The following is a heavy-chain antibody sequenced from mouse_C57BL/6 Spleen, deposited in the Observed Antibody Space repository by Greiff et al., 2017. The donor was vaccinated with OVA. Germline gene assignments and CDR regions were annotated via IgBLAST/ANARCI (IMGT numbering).Heavy chain of an antibody. Sequence: QVQLQQSGAELARPGASVKLSCKASGYTFTSYGISWVKQSPGQGLEWIGEIYPRSGNTYYNEKFKGKATLTADKYSSKAYMELRMLTSEDSAVYFCARDGVTTVVRFDVWGTGTTVTVSS. D-gene: IGHD1-1*01. CDR1: GYTFTSYG. J-gene: IGHJ1*03. V-gene: IGHV1-81*01. CDR2: IYPRSGNT. CDR3: ARDGVTTVVRFDV.